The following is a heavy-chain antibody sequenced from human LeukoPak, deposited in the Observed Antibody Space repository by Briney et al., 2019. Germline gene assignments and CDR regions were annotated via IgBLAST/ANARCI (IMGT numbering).Heavy chain of an antibody. CDR2: ISGSGGST. V-gene: IGHV3-23*01. D-gene: IGHD5-12*01. CDR3: AKDRVAHFFYWYFDL. Sequence: GGSLRLSCAASGFTFSSYAMSWVRQAPGKGLEWVSGISGSGGSTLYADSVKGRFTISRDNSKKTVYLQMNSLRAEDTAVYYCAKDRVAHFFYWYFDLWGRGTLVTVFS. J-gene: IGHJ2*01. CDR1: GFTFSSYA.